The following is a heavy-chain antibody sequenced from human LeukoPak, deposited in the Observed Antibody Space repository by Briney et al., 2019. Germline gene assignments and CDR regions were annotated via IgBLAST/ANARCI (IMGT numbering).Heavy chain of an antibody. Sequence: GGSLRLSCSASGFTFSSYVMTWVRQAPGQGLEWVSAIIGSGDDTYYADSVKGRFTISRDNSKNTLYLQMNSLRAEDTAVYYCAKKEAMIRGVPYYYDFWGQGTLVTVSS. CDR1: GFTFSSYV. J-gene: IGHJ4*02. V-gene: IGHV3-23*01. D-gene: IGHD3-10*01. CDR2: IIGSGDDT. CDR3: AKKEAMIRGVPYYYDF.